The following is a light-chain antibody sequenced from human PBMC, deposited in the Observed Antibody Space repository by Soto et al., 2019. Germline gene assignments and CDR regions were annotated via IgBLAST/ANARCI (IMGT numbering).Light chain of an antibody. CDR1: SSDVGNYNY. CDR2: EVS. J-gene: IGLJ2*01. V-gene: IGLV2-14*01. Sequence: QSALTQPASVSGSPGQSITISCTGTSSDVGNYNYVSWYQQKSGKAPKQIIFEVSSRPSGVSNRFSGSKSGNTASLTISGLQAEDEADYYCTSYTTNSALPIFGGGTKLTVL. CDR3: TSYTTNSALPI.